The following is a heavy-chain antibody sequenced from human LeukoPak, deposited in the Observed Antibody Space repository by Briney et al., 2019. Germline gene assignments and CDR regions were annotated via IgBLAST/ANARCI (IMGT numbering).Heavy chain of an antibody. J-gene: IGHJ4*02. CDR2: IYHSGST. Sequence: SETLSLTCTVSGGSISSGYYWGWIRQPPGKGLEWIGSIYHSGSTYYNPSLKSRVTISVDTSKNQFSLKLSSVTAADTAVYYCRGGGMATSFDYWGQGTLVTVSS. CDR3: RGGGMATSFDY. V-gene: IGHV4-38-2*02. D-gene: IGHD5-12*01. CDR1: GGSISSGYY.